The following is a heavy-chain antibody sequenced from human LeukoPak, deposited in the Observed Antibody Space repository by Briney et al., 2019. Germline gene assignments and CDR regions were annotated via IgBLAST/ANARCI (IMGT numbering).Heavy chain of an antibody. Sequence: PSETLSLTCTVSGGSISSSSYYWGWIRQPPGKGLEWIGSIYYSGSTYYNPSLKSRVTISVDTSKNQFSLKLSSVTAADTAVYYCARHWRFGYYYDSSGYSWGQGTLVTVPS. CDR1: GGSISSSSYY. D-gene: IGHD3-22*01. J-gene: IGHJ5*02. CDR2: IYYSGST. V-gene: IGHV4-39*01. CDR3: ARHWRFGYYYDSSGYS.